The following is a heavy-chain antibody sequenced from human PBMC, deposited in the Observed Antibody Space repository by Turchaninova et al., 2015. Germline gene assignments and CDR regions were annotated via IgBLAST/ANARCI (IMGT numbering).Heavy chain of an antibody. CDR1: GGSVSRGHYY. J-gene: IGHJ4*02. CDR3: ARDPXX. Sequence: QVQLQESGPGLVKPSETLSLTCTVSGGSVSRGHYYCFWIRQPPGKGPGWIGFINYKGSTTYNPSHNRRVTIAFXXSTXXXSFRLTSVXAADTAVYYCARDPXXWGQGXPVTVSS. CDR2: INYKGST. V-gene: IGHV4-61*01.